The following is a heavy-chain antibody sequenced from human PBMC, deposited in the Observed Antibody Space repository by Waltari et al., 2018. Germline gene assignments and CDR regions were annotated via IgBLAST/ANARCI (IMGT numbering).Heavy chain of an antibody. CDR1: GITFSSYW. V-gene: IGHV3-74*01. D-gene: IGHD3-10*01. J-gene: IGHJ2*01. CDR2: INSDGSTT. Sequence: EVQLVESGGGLVQPGGSLGLSCVTSGITFSSYWMHWVRQVPGKGLVWVSRINSDGSTTSYADSVKGRVTISRDNAKNTLYLQMNSLRADDTSVYYCARAQLTMARNLDLWGRGTLVTVSS. CDR3: ARAQLTMARNLDL.